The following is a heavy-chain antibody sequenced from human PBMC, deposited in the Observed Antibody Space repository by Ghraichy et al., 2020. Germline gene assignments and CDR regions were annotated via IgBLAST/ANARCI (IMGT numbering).Heavy chain of an antibody. V-gene: IGHV3-23*01. CDR3: AKDPRGGTMVRGVANPPPSQNNWFDP. D-gene: IGHD3-10*01. CDR1: GFTFSSYA. J-gene: IGHJ5*02. Sequence: LSLTCAASGFTFSSYAMSWVRQAPGKGLEWVSAISGSGGSTYYADSVKGRFTISRDNSKNTLYLQMNSLRAEDTAVYYCAKDPRGGTMVRGVANPPPSQNNWFDPWGQGTLVTVSS. CDR2: ISGSGGST.